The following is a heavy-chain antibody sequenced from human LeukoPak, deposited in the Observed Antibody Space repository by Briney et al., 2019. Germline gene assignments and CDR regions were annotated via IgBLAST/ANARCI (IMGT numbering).Heavy chain of an antibody. D-gene: IGHD3-10*01. CDR2: IYYSGST. V-gene: IGHV4-59*01. CDR3: ARDRGFESYAFDI. J-gene: IGHJ3*02. CDR1: GGSISSYY. Sequence: SETLSLTCTVSGGSISSYYWSWIRQPPGKGLEWIGYIYYSGSTNYNSSLKSRVTISVDTSKNQFSLKLSSVTAADTAVYYCARDRGFESYAFDIWGQGTMVTVSS.